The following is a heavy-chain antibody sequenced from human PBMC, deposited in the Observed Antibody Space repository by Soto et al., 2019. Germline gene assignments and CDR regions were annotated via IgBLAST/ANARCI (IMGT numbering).Heavy chain of an antibody. CDR2: IYHIGSP. V-gene: IGHV4-30-4*01. CDR1: GDSISNLDYF. D-gene: IGHD6-19*01. Sequence: PSETLSLTCSVSGDSISNLDYFWAWIRQPPGQALEYIGYIYHIGSPSYNPSLKSRLSMSLDTSKNQFSLNLTSVTAADTAIYYCVRDRALDSSGHWFDSWGQGTLVTVSS. J-gene: IGHJ5*01. CDR3: VRDRALDSSGHWFDS.